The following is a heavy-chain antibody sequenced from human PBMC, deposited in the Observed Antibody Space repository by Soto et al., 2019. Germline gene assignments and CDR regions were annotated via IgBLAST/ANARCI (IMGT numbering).Heavy chain of an antibody. CDR2: IIPIFGTA. CDR1: GGTFSSYA. CDR3: ARDRKAAASLGAVYYYGMDV. V-gene: IGHV1-69*13. D-gene: IGHD6-13*01. J-gene: IGHJ6*02. Sequence: ASVKVSCKASGGTFSSYAISWVRQAPGQGLEWMGGIIPIFGTANYAQKFQGRVTITADESTSTAYMELSSLRSEDTAVYYCARDRKAAASLGAVYYYGMDVWGQGTTVTVSS.